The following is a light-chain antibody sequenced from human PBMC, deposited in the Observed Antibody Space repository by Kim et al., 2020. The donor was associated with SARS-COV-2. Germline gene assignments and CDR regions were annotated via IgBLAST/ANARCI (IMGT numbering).Light chain of an antibody. J-gene: IGKJ4*01. CDR1: QSITNY. CDR2: EAS. CDR3: QQYDNFPVT. Sequence: ASVGDTVTITCQASQSITNYLNWFQQRPGKAPQLLISEASTLQTGVPLRFSGSGSGTDFTFTINNLQPEDFATYFCQQYDNFPVTFGGGTKVDIK. V-gene: IGKV1-33*01.